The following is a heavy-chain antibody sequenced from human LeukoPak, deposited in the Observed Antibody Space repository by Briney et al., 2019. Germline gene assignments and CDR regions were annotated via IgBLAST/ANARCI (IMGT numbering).Heavy chain of an antibody. CDR1: GDTFSSYA. Sequence: SVKVSCKASGDTFSSYAFGWVRQAPGQGLEWMGAIIPMSGTTHYAQNFQGRVTITSDESTRTVYLEVTSLRSEDTALYYCARSNNVFFAGDHWGQGTLVTVSS. CDR3: ARSNNVFFAGDH. CDR2: IIPMSGTT. D-gene: IGHD1/OR15-1a*01. J-gene: IGHJ4*02. V-gene: IGHV1-69*13.